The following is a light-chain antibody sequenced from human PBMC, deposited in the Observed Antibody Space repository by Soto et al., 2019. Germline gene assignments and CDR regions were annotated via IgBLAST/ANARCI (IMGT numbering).Light chain of an antibody. CDR3: QQYNSYPLT. J-gene: IGKJ4*01. CDR1: QSISSW. V-gene: IGKV1-5*03. Sequence: DIQMTQSPSTLSASVGDRVTLTCRASQSISSWLAWYQQKRGKAPNLLIYKASSVESGVPTMFSGSGSGTEFTLTISSLQPDDFATYYCQQYNSYPLTFGGGTKVEIK. CDR2: KAS.